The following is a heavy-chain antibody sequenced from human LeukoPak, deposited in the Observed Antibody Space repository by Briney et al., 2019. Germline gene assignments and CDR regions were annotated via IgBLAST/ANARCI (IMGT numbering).Heavy chain of an antibody. CDR1: GFTFSSYA. CDR3: ARLNDFWSGYSPYFDY. V-gene: IGHV3-53*04. J-gene: IGHJ4*02. Sequence: GGSLRLSCAASGFTFSSYAMSWVRQAPGRGLEWVSVIYSGGSTYSADSVKGRFNISRHNSKNTLYLQMNSLRAEDTGVYYCARLNDFWSGYSPYFDYGGQGTLVTVSS. D-gene: IGHD3-3*01. CDR2: IYSGGST.